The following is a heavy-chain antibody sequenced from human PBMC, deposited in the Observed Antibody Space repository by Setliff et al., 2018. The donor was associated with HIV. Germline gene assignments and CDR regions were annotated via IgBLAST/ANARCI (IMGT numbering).Heavy chain of an antibody. CDR1: GGSISSYY. CDR3: ARGQYYYGGYCFNFDY. V-gene: IGHV4-59*01. Sequence: SETLSLTCTVSGGSISSYYCSWIRQPPGKGLEWIGYIYYSGSTNYNPSLKSRVTISVDTSKNQFSLKLSSVTAADTAVYYCARGQYYYGGYCFNFDYWGQGKLVTVSS. CDR2: IYYSGST. J-gene: IGHJ4*02. D-gene: IGHD3-10*01.